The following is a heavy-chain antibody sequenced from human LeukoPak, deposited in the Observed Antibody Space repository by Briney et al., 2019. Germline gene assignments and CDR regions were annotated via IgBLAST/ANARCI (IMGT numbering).Heavy chain of an antibody. CDR3: VRAVPAAILGAFDI. V-gene: IGHV3-11*04. Sequence: AGGSLRLSCAASGFTFSDYYMSWIRQAPGKGLEWVSYISSGGSPIYYADSVKGRFTISRDNAKNSLYLQMNSLRAEDTAVYYCVRAVPAAILGAFDIWGQGTMVTVSS. CDR1: GFTFSDYY. D-gene: IGHD2-2*02. CDR2: ISSGGSPI. J-gene: IGHJ3*02.